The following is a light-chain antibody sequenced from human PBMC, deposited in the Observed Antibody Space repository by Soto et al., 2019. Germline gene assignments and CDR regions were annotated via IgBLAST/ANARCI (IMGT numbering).Light chain of an antibody. CDR1: QGVSNW. V-gene: IGKV1-12*01. Sequence: DIEMTQSPSSVSASVGDRVTITCRASQGVSNWLAWYQQRPGKAPKLLIHSASSLQSGVPSRFSGSGSGTEFTLTISSLQPEDFGTYYCQHTSNFLLFTFGPGTRVDVK. CDR3: QHTSNFLLFT. CDR2: SAS. J-gene: IGKJ3*01.